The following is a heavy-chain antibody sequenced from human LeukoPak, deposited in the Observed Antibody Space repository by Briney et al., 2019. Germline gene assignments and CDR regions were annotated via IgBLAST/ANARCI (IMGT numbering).Heavy chain of an antibody. V-gene: IGHV3-66*01. Sequence: PSGTLSLTCAVSGGSISSSNWWSWVRQAPGKGLEWVSVIYAGETIKYADSVKGRFTISRDNSKNTVYLQMNSLRAEDTALYYCATIGTGDYRDDSWGQGTLVTVSS. CDR2: IYAGETI. D-gene: IGHD3/OR15-3a*01. CDR3: ATIGTGDYRDDS. J-gene: IGHJ5*01. CDR1: GGSISSSNW.